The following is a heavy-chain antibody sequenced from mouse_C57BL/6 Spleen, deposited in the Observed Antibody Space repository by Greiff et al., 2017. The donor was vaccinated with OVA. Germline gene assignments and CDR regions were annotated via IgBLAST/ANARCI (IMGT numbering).Heavy chain of an antibody. CDR3: ASGSYYHSYSAMDY. J-gene: IGHJ4*01. Sequence: EVKVVESEGGLVQPGSSMKLSCTASGFTFSDYYMAWVRQVPEKGLEWVANINYDGSSTYYLDSLKSRFIISRDNAKNILYMQMSSLKSEDTDKYYCASGSYYHSYSAMDYCGLGPSVTVSS. CDR1: GFTFSDYY. CDR2: INYDGSST. V-gene: IGHV5-16*01. D-gene: IGHD1-1*01.